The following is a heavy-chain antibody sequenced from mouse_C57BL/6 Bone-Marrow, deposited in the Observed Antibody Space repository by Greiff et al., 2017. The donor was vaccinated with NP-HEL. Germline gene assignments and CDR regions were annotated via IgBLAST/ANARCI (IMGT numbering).Heavy chain of an antibody. CDR3: AILLRSPDAMDY. D-gene: IGHD1-1*01. CDR1: GYTFTTYP. V-gene: IGHV1-47*01. CDR2: FHPYNDDT. J-gene: IGHJ4*01. Sequence: VKLQESGAELVKPGASVKMSCKASGYTFTTYPIEWMKQNHGKSLEWIGNFHPYNDDTKYNEKFKGKATLTVEKSSSTVYLELSRLTSDDSAVYYCAILLRSPDAMDYWGQGTSVTVSS.